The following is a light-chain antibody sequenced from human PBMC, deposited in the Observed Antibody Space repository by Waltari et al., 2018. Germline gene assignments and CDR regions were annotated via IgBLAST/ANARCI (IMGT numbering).Light chain of an antibody. CDR1: QSVSSN. Sequence: EIVMTQSPATLSVSPGERATISCRASQSVSSNFAWYQQKPGQAPRLLIYDTSTRATGIPARFSGSGSGTESTLTISSLQSEDFAVYYCQHYDNWPVTFGQGTRLEMK. CDR2: DTS. V-gene: IGKV3-15*01. J-gene: IGKJ5*01. CDR3: QHYDNWPVT.